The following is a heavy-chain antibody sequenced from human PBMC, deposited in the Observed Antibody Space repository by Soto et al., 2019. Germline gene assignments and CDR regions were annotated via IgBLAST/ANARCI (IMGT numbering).Heavy chain of an antibody. CDR1: GDSVTRSRYY. D-gene: IGHD3-22*01. J-gene: IGHJ5*02. CDR3: ATEGGVVDANWFGP. CDR2: IYYSGST. Sequence: QLQLQESGPGLVKPSETLSLTGTVSGDSVTRSRYYWGWIRQPPGKGLEWIGSIYYSGSTYYNPSLKSRITISIDTSKNQFSLNMNSMTAADTAVYYCATEGGVVDANWFGPWGQGTLVTVSA. V-gene: IGHV4-39*02.